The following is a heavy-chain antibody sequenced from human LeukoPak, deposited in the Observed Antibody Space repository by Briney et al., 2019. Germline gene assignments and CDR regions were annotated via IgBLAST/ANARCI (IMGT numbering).Heavy chain of an antibody. D-gene: IGHD2-15*01. CDR1: GFTFSSYA. CDR3: AKVSGGGYYFDY. CDR2: ISGSGGST. V-gene: IGHV3-23*01. J-gene: IGHJ4*02. Sequence: PGGPLRLSCAASGFTFSSYAMSWVRQAPGKGLEWVSAISGSGGSTYYADSVKGRFTISRDNSKNTLYLQMNSLRAEDTAVYYCAKVSGGGYYFDYWGQGTLVTVSS.